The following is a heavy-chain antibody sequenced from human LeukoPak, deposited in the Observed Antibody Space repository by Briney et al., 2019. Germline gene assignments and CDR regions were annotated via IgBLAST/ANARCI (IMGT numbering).Heavy chain of an antibody. CDR3: ARQGYCSGGSCYPVPNWFDP. Sequence: PSETLSLTCAVYGGSFSGYYWSWIRQPPGKGLEWIGSIYYSGSTYYNPSLKSRVTISVDTSKNQFSLKLSSVTAADTAVYYCARQGYCSGGSCYPVPNWFDPWGQGTLVTVSS. D-gene: IGHD2-15*01. CDR2: IYYSGST. CDR1: GGSFSGYY. V-gene: IGHV4-34*01. J-gene: IGHJ5*02.